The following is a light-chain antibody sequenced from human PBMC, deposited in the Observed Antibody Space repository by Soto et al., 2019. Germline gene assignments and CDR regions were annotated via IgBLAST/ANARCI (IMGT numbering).Light chain of an antibody. Sequence: QSVLTQPRSVSGSPGQSVTISCTGTSSDVGGYNYVSWYQQHPGKAPKLMIYDVSQRPSGVPDRFSGSKSGNTASLTISGLQAEDEADYYCCSYAGSYTFVVLGGGAKVTVL. V-gene: IGLV2-11*01. CDR1: SSDVGGYNY. CDR2: DVS. J-gene: IGLJ2*01. CDR3: CSYAGSYTFVV.